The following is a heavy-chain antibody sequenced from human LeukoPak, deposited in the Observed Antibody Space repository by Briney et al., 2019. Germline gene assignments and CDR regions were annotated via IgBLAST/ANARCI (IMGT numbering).Heavy chain of an antibody. CDR3: AELGITVIGGV. V-gene: IGHV3-48*04. CDR1: VFTFSSYG. CDR2: ISSSGRTI. Sequence: PGGSLRLSGAASVFTFSSYGMSWVRQAPGKGLEWVSYISSSGRTIYYADSVKGRFTISRDNAKNSLYLQMNSLRAEDTAVYYCAELGITVIGGVWGKGTTVTISS. J-gene: IGHJ6*04. D-gene: IGHD3-10*02.